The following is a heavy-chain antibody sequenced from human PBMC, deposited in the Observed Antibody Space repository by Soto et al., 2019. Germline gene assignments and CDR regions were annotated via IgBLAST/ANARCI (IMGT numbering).Heavy chain of an antibody. CDR2: ISGSGGST. D-gene: IGHD3-3*01. CDR3: VKEGRDYDFWSGYSRLGYYYMDV. CDR1: GFTFSSYA. Sequence: EVQLLESGGGLVQPGGSLRLSCAASGFTFSSYAMSWVRQAPGKGLEWVSAISGSGGSTYYADSVKGRFTISRDNSKNTLYLQMNSLRAEDTAVYYCVKEGRDYDFWSGYSRLGYYYMDVWGKGTTVTVSS. V-gene: IGHV3-23*01. J-gene: IGHJ6*03.